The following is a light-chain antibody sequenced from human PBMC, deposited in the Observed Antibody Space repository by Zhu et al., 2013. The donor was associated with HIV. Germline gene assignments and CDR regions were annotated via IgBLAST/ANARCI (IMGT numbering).Light chain of an antibody. J-gene: IGKJ5*01. Sequence: IVLTQSPATLSLSPGERATLSCRASQTISSYLAWYQQRPGQAPRLLIYDASNRAPGIPARFSGSGSGTDFTLTISSLQPEDFATYYCQQAHSFPITFGQGTRLDIK. V-gene: IGKV3-11*01. CDR3: QQAHSFPIT. CDR1: QTISSY. CDR2: DAS.